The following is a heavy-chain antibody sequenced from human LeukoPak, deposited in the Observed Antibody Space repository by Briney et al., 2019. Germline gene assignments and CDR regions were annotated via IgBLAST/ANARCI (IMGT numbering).Heavy chain of an antibody. CDR3: ARDNTFYYYGSGSYYNALVFDY. CDR2: IWYDGSNK. D-gene: IGHD3-10*01. V-gene: IGHV3-33*01. Sequence: GGSLRLSCAASGFTFSSYGMHWVRQAPGKGLEWVAVIWYDGSNKYYADSVKGRFTISRDNSKNTLYLQMNSLRAEDTAVYYCARDNTFYYYGSGSYYNALVFDYWGQGTLVTVSS. J-gene: IGHJ4*02. CDR1: GFTFSSYG.